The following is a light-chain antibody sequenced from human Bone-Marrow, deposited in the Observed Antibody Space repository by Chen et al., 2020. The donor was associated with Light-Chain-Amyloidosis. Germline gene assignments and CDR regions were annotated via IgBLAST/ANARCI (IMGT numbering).Light chain of an antibody. V-gene: IGLV2-14*03. Sequence: QSALSQPASVSGAPGQSITISCTGTSSDVDGYDYVSWYQQHPGKAPKLIIYDVTYRPSGVSDRCSGSKSGNTAALTISGLQTEDEADYYGNSYTSSSTVFGGGTKLTVL. CDR2: DVT. CDR3: NSYTSSSTV. J-gene: IGLJ3*02. CDR1: SSDVDGYDY.